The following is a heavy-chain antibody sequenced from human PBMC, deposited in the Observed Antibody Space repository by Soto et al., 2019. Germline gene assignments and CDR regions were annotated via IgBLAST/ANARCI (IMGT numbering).Heavy chain of an antibody. Sequence: EVQLLESGGGLVQPGGSLRLSCAASGFTFSSYAMSWVRQAPGKGLEWVSAISGSGGSTYYADSVQGRFTISRANSKNPLYLQMTSQRAEDTAVYYCAPHLWFGELYYWVQGTLVTVSS. CDR3: APHLWFGELYY. J-gene: IGHJ4*02. CDR2: ISGSGGST. CDR1: GFTFSSYA. V-gene: IGHV3-23*01. D-gene: IGHD3-10*01.